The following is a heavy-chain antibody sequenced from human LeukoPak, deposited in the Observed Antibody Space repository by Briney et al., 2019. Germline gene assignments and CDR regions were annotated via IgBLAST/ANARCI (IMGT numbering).Heavy chain of an antibody. V-gene: IGHV3-30*02. D-gene: IGHD2-15*01. CDR1: GFTFSSYA. CDR2: IRYDGSNK. CDR3: AKISAVAATRIAFDI. Sequence: GGSLRLSCAASGFTFSSYAMHWVRQAPGKGLEWVAFIRYDGSNKYYADSVKGRFTISRDNSKNTLYLQMNSLRAEDTAVYYCAKISAVAATRIAFDIWGQGTMVTVSS. J-gene: IGHJ3*02.